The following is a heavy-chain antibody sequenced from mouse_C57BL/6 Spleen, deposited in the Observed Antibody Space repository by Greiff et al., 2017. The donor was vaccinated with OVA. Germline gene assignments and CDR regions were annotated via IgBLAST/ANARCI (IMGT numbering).Heavy chain of an antibody. CDR2: IYPGNSDT. Sequence: EVMLVESGTVLARPGASVKMSCKTSGYTFTSYWMHWVKQRPGQGLEWIGAIYPGNSDTSYNQKFKGKAKLTAVTSASTAYMELSSLTNEDSAVYYCTRNYDYDAYYFDYWGQGTTLTVSS. D-gene: IGHD2-4*01. CDR1: GYTFTSYW. CDR3: TRNYDYDAYYFDY. V-gene: IGHV1-5*01. J-gene: IGHJ2*01.